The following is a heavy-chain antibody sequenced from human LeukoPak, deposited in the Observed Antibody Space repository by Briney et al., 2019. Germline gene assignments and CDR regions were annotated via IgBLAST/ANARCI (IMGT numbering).Heavy chain of an antibody. D-gene: IGHD5-12*01. J-gene: IGHJ5*02. CDR1: GGSLSSYY. CDR3: ARDGETRGYSGYEGRFDP. CDR2: IYTSGST. Sequence: SETLSLTCTVSGGSLSSYYWSWIRQPAGKGLEWIGRIYTSGSTNYNPSLKSRVTMSVDTSKNQFSLKLSSVTAADTAVYYCARDGETRGYSGYEGRFDPWGQGTLVTVSS. V-gene: IGHV4-4*07.